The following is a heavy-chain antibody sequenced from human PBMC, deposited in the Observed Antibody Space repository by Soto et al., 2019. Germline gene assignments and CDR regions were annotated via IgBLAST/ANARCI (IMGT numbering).Heavy chain of an antibody. CDR3: AKAGPAAMSDY. V-gene: IGHV3-30*18. CDR1: GFTFSSYG. J-gene: IGHJ4*02. CDR2: ISYDGSNK. D-gene: IGHD2-2*01. Sequence: QVQLVESGGGVVQPGRSLRLSCAASGFTFSSYGMHWVRQAPGKGLEWVAVISYDGSNKYYADSVKGRFTISRDNSKNTLYLQMNSLRAEDTAVYYCAKAGPAAMSDYWGQGTLVTVSS.